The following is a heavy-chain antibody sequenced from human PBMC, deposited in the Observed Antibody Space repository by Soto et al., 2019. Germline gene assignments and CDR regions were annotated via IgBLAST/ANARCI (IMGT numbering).Heavy chain of an antibody. Sequence: SVKVSCKASGGTFSSYAISWVRQAPGQGLEWMGGIIPIFGTANYAQKFQGRVTITADKSTSTAYMELSSLRSEDTAVYYCASKDVDSGSYFFYWGQGTLVTVSS. J-gene: IGHJ4*02. CDR3: ASKDVDSGSYFFY. CDR2: IIPIFGTA. V-gene: IGHV1-69*06. D-gene: IGHD1-26*01. CDR1: GGTFSSYA.